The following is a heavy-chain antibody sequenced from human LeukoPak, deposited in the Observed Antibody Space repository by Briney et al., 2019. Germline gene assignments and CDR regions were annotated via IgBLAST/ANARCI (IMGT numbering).Heavy chain of an antibody. CDR2: INACNGNT. V-gene: IGHV1-3*01. CDR3: ASHHGRYSGYDLLDY. D-gene: IGHD5-12*01. J-gene: IGHJ4*02. Sequence: ASVKVSCKASGYTFTSYAMHWVRQAPGQRLEWMGWINACNGNTKYSQKFQGRVTITTDTSASTAYMELSSLRSEDTAVYYCASHHGRYSGYDLLDYWGQGTLATVSS. CDR1: GYTFTSYA.